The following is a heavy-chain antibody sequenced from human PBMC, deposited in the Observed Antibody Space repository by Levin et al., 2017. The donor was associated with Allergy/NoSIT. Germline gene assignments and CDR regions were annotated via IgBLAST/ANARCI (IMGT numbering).Heavy chain of an antibody. J-gene: IGHJ3*02. V-gene: IGHV3-33*01. CDR1: GFTFSSYG. CDR3: ASRSMVRHEVNDAFDI. Sequence: PGGSLRLSCAASGFTFSSYGMHWVRQAPGKGLEWVAVIWYDGSNKYYADSVKGRFTISRDNSKNTLYLQMNSLRAEDTAVYYCASRSMVRHEVNDAFDIWGQGTMVTVSS. CDR2: IWYDGSNK. D-gene: IGHD3-10*01.